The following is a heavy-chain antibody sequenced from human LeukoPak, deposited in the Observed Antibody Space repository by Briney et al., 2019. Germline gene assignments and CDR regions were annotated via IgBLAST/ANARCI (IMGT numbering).Heavy chain of an antibody. CDR3: AREYSSSSPSFDP. D-gene: IGHD6-13*01. CDR1: GYTFTGYY. CDR2: INPNSGGT. Sequence: GASAKVSCKASGYTFTGYYMHWVRQAPGQGLEWMGWINPNSGGTNYAQKFQGWVTMTRDTSISTAYMELSRLRSDDTAVYYCAREYSSSSPSFDPWGQGTLVTVSS. V-gene: IGHV1-2*04. J-gene: IGHJ5*02.